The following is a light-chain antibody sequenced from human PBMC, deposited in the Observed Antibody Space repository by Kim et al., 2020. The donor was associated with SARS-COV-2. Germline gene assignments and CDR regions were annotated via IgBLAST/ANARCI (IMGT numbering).Light chain of an antibody. CDR2: VAS. V-gene: IGKV3-20*01. J-gene: IGKJ1*01. CDR3: LQYGSSPRT. Sequence: EIVLTQSPGTLSLSPGERATLSCRASQSVSSSYLAWYQQKPGQAPRLLISVASSRATGIPDRFSGSGSGTDFTLTISRLEPEDFAVYYCLQYGSSPRTFGQGTKVDIK. CDR1: QSVSSSY.